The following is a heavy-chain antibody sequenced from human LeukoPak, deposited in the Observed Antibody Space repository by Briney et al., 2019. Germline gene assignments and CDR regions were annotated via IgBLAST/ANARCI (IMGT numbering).Heavy chain of an antibody. J-gene: IGHJ4*02. V-gene: IGHV3-49*04. CDR2: IRSEAYGGTT. CDR3: TRDFGDIVVVPAAMEDY. CDR1: GFTFGDYA. Sequence: PGRSLRLSCTASGFTFGDYAMSWVRQAPGKGLEWVGFIRSEAYGGTTEYAASVKGRFTISRDDSKSIAYLQMNSLKTEDTAVYYCTRDFGDIVVVPAAMEDYWGQGTLVTVSS. D-gene: IGHD2-2*01.